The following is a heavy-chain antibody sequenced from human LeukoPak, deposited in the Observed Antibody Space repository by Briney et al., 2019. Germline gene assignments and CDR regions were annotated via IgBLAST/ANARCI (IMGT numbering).Heavy chain of an antibody. D-gene: IGHD2-15*01. CDR3: ARHTPVALRSGYYYNMDV. V-gene: IGHV4-59*08. J-gene: IGHJ6*02. CDR2: IYYSGST. CDR1: GGSISNYY. Sequence: PWETLSLTCSVSGGSISNYYWSWIRQPPGKGLEWIGYIYYSGSTDYKPSLSSRVSMSVNTSKNQYSLRLSSLTAADTAVYYCARHTPVALRSGYYYNMDVWGQGTSVTVSS.